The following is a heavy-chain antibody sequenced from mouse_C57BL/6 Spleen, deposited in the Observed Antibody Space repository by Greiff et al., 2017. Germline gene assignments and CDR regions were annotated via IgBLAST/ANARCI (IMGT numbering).Heavy chain of an antibody. J-gene: IGHJ2*01. V-gene: IGHV1-54*01. Sequence: VQLQQPGAELVRPGTSVKVSCKASGYAFTNYLIEWVKQRPGQGLAWIGVINPGSGGTNYNEKFKGKATLTAAKSSGTAYMQLRSLTSEDYAVDFCAGSRPIYYFDYWGQGTTLTVSS. CDR1: GYAFTNYL. CDR2: INPGSGGT. CDR3: AGSRPIYYFDY. D-gene: IGHD6-5*01.